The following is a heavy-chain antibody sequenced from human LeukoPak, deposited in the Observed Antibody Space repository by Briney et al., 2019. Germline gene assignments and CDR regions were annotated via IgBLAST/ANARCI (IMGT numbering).Heavy chain of an antibody. J-gene: IGHJ6*02. CDR3: ARDWGQRGYSYGPDDYYYGMDV. CDR1: GGSISSYY. Sequence: SETLSLTCTVSGGSISSYYWSWIRQPPGKGLEWIGYIYYSGSTNYNPSLESRVTISVDTSKNQFSLKLSSVTAADTAVYYCARDWGQRGYSYGPDDYYYGMDVWGQGTTVTVSS. V-gene: IGHV4-59*01. D-gene: IGHD5-18*01. CDR2: IYYSGST.